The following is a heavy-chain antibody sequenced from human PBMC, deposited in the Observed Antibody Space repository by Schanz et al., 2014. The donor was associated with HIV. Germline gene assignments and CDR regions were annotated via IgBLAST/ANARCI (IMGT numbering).Heavy chain of an antibody. V-gene: IGHV3-74*02. CDR2: MNNDVSSR. CDR3: ARRSSDGGYYDN. CDR1: GFSFSDYW. D-gene: IGHD2-15*01. Sequence: EVQLLESGGGLVQPGGSLRLSCAASGFSFSDYWMHWVRQVPGKGLLWVSRMNNDVSSRLYADSVKGRFTISRDNAKNTLYLQMNSLRDEETAVYYCARRSSDGGYYDNGGQGTLVTVSS. J-gene: IGHJ4*02.